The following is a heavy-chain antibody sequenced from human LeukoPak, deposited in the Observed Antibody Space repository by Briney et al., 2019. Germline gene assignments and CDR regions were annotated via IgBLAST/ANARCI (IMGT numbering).Heavy chain of an antibody. CDR3: ARGIRSSPHITMVRGVYYFDY. CDR2: MNPNSGNT. D-gene: IGHD3-10*01. V-gene: IGHV1-8*01. J-gene: IGHJ4*02. Sequence: ASVKVSRKASGYTFTSYDINWVRRATGQGLEWMGWMNPNSGNTGYAQKFQGRVTMTRNTSISTAYMELSSLRFEDTAVYYCARGIRSSPHITMVRGVYYFDYWGQGTLVTVSS. CDR1: GYTFTSYD.